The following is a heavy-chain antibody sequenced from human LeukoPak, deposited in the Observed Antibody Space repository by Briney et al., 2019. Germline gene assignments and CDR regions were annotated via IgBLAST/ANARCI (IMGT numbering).Heavy chain of an antibody. CDR1: EFTFSSYA. V-gene: IGHV3-23*01. Sequence: PGGSLRLSCAASEFTFSSYAMSWVRQAPGKGLEWVSGISGSGGSTYYADSVKGRFTISRDNSKNTLYLQMNSLRAEDTAVYYCAKLRGYYDSSDYFDYWGQGTLVTVSS. D-gene: IGHD3-22*01. J-gene: IGHJ4*02. CDR3: AKLRGYYDSSDYFDY. CDR2: ISGSGGST.